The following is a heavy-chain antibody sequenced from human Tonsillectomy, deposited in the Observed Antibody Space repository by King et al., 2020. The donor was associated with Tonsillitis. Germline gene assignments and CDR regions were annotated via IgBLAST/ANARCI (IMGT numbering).Heavy chain of an antibody. CDR1: GFTLANYW. V-gene: IGHV3-7*03. D-gene: IGHD3-10*01. J-gene: IGHJ1*01. CDR2: IKQDGNEM. CDR3: ARVTTSGWRFGSYFQH. Sequence: QLVQSGGGLVQPGGSLRLSCAASGFTLANYWMSWVRQAPGKGLEWVANIKQDGNEMYYVDSVKGRFNISRDNAKNSLFLQMNSLRAEDTAVYYCARVTTSGWRFGSYFQHWGQGTLVTVSP.